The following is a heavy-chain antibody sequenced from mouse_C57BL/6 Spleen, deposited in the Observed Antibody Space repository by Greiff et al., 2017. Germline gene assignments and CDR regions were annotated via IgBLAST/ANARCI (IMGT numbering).Heavy chain of an antibody. CDR2: IYPGSGST. CDR3: ARVVYDYDGRHYFDY. CDR1: GYTFTSYW. Sequence: QVQLQQPGAELVKPGASVTMSCKASGYTFTSYWITWVKQRPGQGLEWIGDIYPGSGSTNYNEKFKSKATLTVDTSSSTAYMQLSSLTSEDSAVYYCARVVYDYDGRHYFDYWGQGTTLTVSS. V-gene: IGHV1-55*01. D-gene: IGHD2-4*01. J-gene: IGHJ2*01.